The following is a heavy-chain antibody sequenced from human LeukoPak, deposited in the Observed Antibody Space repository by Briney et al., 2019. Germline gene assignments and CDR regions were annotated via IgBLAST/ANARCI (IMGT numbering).Heavy chain of an antibody. CDR3: ARVPYGDYPFDY. CDR1: GYTFTSYC. Sequence: ASVTVSYKASGYTFTSYCISWVRQAPGQGLEWMGWISAYNGNTNYAQKLQGRVTMTTDTSTSTAYMELRSLRSDDTAVYYCARVPYGDYPFDYWGQGTLVTVSS. CDR2: ISAYNGNT. V-gene: IGHV1-18*01. D-gene: IGHD4-17*01. J-gene: IGHJ4*02.